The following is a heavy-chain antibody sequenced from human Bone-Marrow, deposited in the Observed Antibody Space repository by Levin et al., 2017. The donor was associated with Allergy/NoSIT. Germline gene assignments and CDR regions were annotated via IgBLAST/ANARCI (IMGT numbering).Heavy chain of an antibody. D-gene: IGHD6-13*01. Sequence: SCAASGFTFSSYAMSWVRQAPGKGLEWVSTISFSGGTTYYADSVKGRFTISRDNSKNTLYLQMNSLRAEDTAVYFCAKWEYGGTWYSPSFDFWGQGTLVTVSS. CDR1: GFTFSSYA. J-gene: IGHJ4*02. V-gene: IGHV3-23*01. CDR3: AKWEYGGTWYSPSFDF. CDR2: ISFSGGTT.